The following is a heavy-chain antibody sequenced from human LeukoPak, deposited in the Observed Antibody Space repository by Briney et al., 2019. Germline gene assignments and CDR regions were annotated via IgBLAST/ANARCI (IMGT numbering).Heavy chain of an antibody. J-gene: IGHJ4*02. Sequence: SVKVSCKASGGTFSSYAISWVRQAPGQGLEWMGRIIPILGIANYAQKFQGRVTITADKSTSTAYMELSSLRSEDTAVYYCARGLGGCSSTSCSRGPFDYWGQGSLVTVSS. CDR1: GGTFSSYA. CDR2: IIPILGIA. D-gene: IGHD2-2*01. V-gene: IGHV1-69*04. CDR3: ARGLGGCSSTSCSRGPFDY.